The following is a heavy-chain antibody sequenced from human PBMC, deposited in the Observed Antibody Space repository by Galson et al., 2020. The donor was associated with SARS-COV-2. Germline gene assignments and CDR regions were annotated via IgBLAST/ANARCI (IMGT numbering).Heavy chain of an antibody. D-gene: IGHD1-26*01. CDR3: ARDHLGRATTSQNNWFDP. CDR2: IYHSGST. Sequence: SETLSLTCTVSGYSISSGYYWGWIRQPPGKGLEWIGSIYHSGSTYYNPSLKSRVTISVDTSKNQFSLKLSSVTAADTAVYYCARDHLGRATTSQNNWFDPWGQGTLVTVSS. V-gene: IGHV4-38-2*02. J-gene: IGHJ5*02. CDR1: GYSISSGYY.